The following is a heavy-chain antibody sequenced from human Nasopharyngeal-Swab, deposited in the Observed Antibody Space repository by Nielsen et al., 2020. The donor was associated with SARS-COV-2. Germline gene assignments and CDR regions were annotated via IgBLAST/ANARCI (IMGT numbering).Heavy chain of an antibody. Sequence: SLKISCAASGFTFSYYYMSWIRHAPGKGLEWVSYISSSGSTIYYADSVKGRFTISRDNAKNSLYLQMNSLRAEDTAVYYCAREAIYGSSGYGLDYWGQGTLVTVYS. CDR2: ISSSGSTI. D-gene: IGHD3-22*01. CDR1: GFTFSYYY. V-gene: IGHV3-11*04. J-gene: IGHJ4*02. CDR3: AREAIYGSSGYGLDY.